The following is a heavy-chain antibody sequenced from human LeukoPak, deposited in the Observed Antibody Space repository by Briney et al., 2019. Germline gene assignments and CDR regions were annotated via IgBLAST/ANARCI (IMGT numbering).Heavy chain of an antibody. J-gene: IGHJ4*02. V-gene: IGHV1-24*01. Sequence: ASVKVSCKISGYTLTGLSMHWVRQAPGKGLEWMGGFDPEDGETIYAQKFQGRVTMTEDTSTDTAYMELSSLRSEDTAVYYCATGGGSSSLVPFDYWGQGTLVTVSS. CDR1: GYTLTGLS. D-gene: IGHD6-6*01. CDR2: FDPEDGET. CDR3: ATGGGSSSLVPFDY.